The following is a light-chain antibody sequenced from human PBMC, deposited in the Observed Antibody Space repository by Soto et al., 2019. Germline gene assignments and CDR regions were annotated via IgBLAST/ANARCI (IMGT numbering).Light chain of an antibody. Sequence: QSALTQPASVSGSPGQSITISCTGTSSDVGNYNLVSWYQQVPGKVPKLIIYEVIQWPSGVSNRFSGSKSGNTASLTISGLQPEDEGDYYCCSYAGSTALFGGGTKVTVL. CDR2: EVI. V-gene: IGLV2-23*02. CDR1: SSDVGNYNL. CDR3: CSYAGSTAL. J-gene: IGLJ2*01.